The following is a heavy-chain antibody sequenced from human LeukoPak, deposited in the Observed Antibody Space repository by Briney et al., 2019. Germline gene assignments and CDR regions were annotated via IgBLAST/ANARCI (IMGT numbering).Heavy chain of an antibody. J-gene: IGHJ6*02. Sequence: SETLSLTCTVSGGSISSYYWSWIRQPPGKGLEWIGYIYYCGSTNYNPSLKSRVTISVDTSKNQFSLKLSSVTAADTAVYYCARHQSSYYDFWSGSPGTYYGMDVWGQGTTVTVSS. CDR3: ARHQSSYYDFWSGSPGTYYGMDV. D-gene: IGHD3-3*01. CDR1: GGSISSYY. CDR2: IYYCGST. V-gene: IGHV4-59*08.